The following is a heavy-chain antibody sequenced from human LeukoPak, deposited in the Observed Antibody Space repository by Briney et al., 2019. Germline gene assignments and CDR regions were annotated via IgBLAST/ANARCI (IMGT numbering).Heavy chain of an antibody. CDR2: IWYDGNNK. Sequence: GRSLRLSCAASGFIFSRYGMHGVRQAPGKGLEWVAVIWYDGNNKYYADSVKGRFTISRDNSKNTLSLQMNSLRAEDTAVYYCARDLCSGGSCYLDYWGQGTLVTVSS. CDR3: ARDLCSGGSCYLDY. V-gene: IGHV3-33*01. CDR1: GFIFSRYG. D-gene: IGHD2-15*01. J-gene: IGHJ4*02.